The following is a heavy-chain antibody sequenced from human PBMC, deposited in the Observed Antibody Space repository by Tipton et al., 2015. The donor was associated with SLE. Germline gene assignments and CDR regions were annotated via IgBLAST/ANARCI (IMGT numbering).Heavy chain of an antibody. D-gene: IGHD3-3*01. CDR2: ISNSGASV. V-gene: IGHV3-23*01. CDR1: GCTFRNYG. CDR3: AKGDNFWSGGIDN. J-gene: IGHJ4*02. Sequence: SLRLSCVVSGCTFRNYGVSWVRQVPGKGLEWVSIISNSGASVHYAESVKGRFTISRDNAKNTVFLHMNSLRVGDTAVYYCAKGDNFWSGGIDNWGQGTLVTVSS.